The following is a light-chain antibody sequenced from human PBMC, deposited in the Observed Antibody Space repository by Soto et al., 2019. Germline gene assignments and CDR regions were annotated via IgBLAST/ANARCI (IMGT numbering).Light chain of an antibody. CDR3: QQYGSSPWT. CDR1: QRVSSN. V-gene: IGKV3-20*01. CDR2: GAS. Sequence: EIVLTQSPGTLSLSPGERATLSCRASQRVSSNLSWYQQKPGQAPRLLIYGASTRATGIPARFSGSGSGTDFTLTISRLEPEDFAVYYCQQYGSSPWTFGQGTKV. J-gene: IGKJ1*01.